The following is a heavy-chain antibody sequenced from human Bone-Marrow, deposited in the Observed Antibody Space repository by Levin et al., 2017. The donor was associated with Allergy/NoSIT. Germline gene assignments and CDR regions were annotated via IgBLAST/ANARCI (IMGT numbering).Heavy chain of an antibody. CDR3: SGCIAASFDGFGV. CDR1: GGSISSGVYY. CDR2: IYTGGST. D-gene: IGHD6-13*01. V-gene: IGHV4-61*02. J-gene: IGHJ3*01. Sequence: SCTVSGGSISSGVYYWAWVRQPAGKGLEWIGRIYTGGSTYYNPSLKSRVTILLDTSKKQFSLKLSPVTAADPAGYYCSGCIAASFDGFGVWGQGTMDTVSA.